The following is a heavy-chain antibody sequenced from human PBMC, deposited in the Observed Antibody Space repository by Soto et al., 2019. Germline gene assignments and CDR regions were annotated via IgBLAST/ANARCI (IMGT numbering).Heavy chain of an antibody. CDR3: AGAMTSVGAAAKGDF. V-gene: IGHV3-74*01. Sequence: EVQLVESGGGLILPGGSLRLSCAASGFTFNTHWMHWVRQAPGKGLVWVSRINSDGSITDYADSVKGRFSISRDNPRNTLYLQMNSLRPEDTAVYYCAGAMTSVGAAAKGDFWGQETLVTVSS. CDR2: INSDGSIT. D-gene: IGHD1-26*01. J-gene: IGHJ4*02. CDR1: GFTFNTHW.